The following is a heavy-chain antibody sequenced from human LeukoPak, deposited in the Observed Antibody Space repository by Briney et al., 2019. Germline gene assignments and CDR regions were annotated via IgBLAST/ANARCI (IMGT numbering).Heavy chain of an antibody. J-gene: IGHJ4*02. D-gene: IGHD3-10*01. V-gene: IGHV1-69*13. CDR2: IISIFGTA. CDR1: GGTFSSYA. Sequence: GASVKVSCKASGGTFSSYAISWVRQAPGQGLEWMGGIISIFGTANYAQKFQGRVTITADESTSTAYMELSSLRSEDTAVYYCARVGYGSGSYPYDYWGQGTLVTVSS. CDR3: ARVGYGSGSYPYDY.